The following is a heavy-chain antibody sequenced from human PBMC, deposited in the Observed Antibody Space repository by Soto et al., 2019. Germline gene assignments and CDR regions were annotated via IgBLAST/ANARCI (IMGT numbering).Heavy chain of an antibody. J-gene: IGHJ3*02. CDR3: ARGVMDTAMDRAFDI. V-gene: IGHV1-69*02. Sequence: QVQLVQSGAEVKKPGSSVKVSCKASGGTFSSYTISWVRQAPGQGLEWMGRIIPILGIANYAQKFQGRVTITADKSTSTAYMELSSLRSEDTAVYYCARGVMDTAMDRAFDIWGQGTMVTVSS. D-gene: IGHD5-18*01. CDR1: GGTFSSYT. CDR2: IIPILGIA.